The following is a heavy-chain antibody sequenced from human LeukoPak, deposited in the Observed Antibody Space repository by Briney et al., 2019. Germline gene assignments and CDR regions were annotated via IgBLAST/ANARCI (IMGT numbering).Heavy chain of an antibody. Sequence: PSETLSLTCTVSGGSISSSSYYWSWIRQPPGKGLECIGNIYYSGSTNYNPSLESRVAISVDTSKNRFSLKLTSMTAADTAVYFCARSRYSGSSSTPHFDYWGQGILVTVSS. CDR3: ARSRYSGSSSTPHFDY. D-gene: IGHD1-26*01. CDR2: IYYSGST. V-gene: IGHV4-61*01. J-gene: IGHJ4*02. CDR1: GGSISSSSYY.